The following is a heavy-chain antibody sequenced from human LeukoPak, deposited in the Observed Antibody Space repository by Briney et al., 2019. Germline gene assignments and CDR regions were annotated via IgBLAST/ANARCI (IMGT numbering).Heavy chain of an antibody. V-gene: IGHV5-51*01. CDR1: GSIFTSYW. CDR3: ARVYSSSWYDWFDP. J-gene: IGHJ5*02. Sequence: GASLQISCEGAGSIFTSYWIGWGRQLRGKGLEWMGIIYPGDSDTRYSPSFQGQVTISADKSISTAYLQWSSLKASDTAMYYCARVYSSSWYDWFDPWGQGTLVTVSS. D-gene: IGHD6-13*01. CDR2: IYPGDSDT.